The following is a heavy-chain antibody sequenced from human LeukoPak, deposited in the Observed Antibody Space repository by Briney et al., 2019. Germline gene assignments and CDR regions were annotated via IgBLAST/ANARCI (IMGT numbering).Heavy chain of an antibody. D-gene: IGHD6-13*01. CDR3: ARGESSSWYRDWFDP. Sequence: ASVKVSCKASGYTFTSYDINWVRQATGQGLEWMGWMNPNSGKTGYAQNFQGRVSMTRDTSISTAYMELSSLRSEDTAVYYCARGESSSWYRDWFDPWGQGTLVTVSS. V-gene: IGHV1-8*02. CDR1: GYTFTSYD. CDR2: MNPNSGKT. J-gene: IGHJ5*02.